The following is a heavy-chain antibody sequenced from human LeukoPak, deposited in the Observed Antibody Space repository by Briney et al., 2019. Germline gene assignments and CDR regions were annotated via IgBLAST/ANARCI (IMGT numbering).Heavy chain of an antibody. Sequence: GASVKVSCKASGFTFTSSAMQWVRQARGQRLEWIGWIVVGSGNTNYAQKFQEKVTITRDMSTSTAYMELSSLRSEDTAVYYCAAGTGGSYYRRYYYYGMDVWGQGTTVTVS. CDR2: IVVGSGNT. J-gene: IGHJ6*02. D-gene: IGHD1-26*01. CDR3: AAGTGGSYYRRYYYYGMDV. V-gene: IGHV1-58*02. CDR1: GFTFTSSA.